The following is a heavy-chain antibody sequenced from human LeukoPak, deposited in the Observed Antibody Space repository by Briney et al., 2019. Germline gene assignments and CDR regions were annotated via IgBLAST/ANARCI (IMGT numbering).Heavy chain of an antibody. CDR1: GGSISGYY. CDR2: IYYSGST. Sequence: SETLSLTCTVSGGSISGYYWSRIRQPPGKGLEWIGYIYYSGSTNYNPSLKSRVTISVDTSKNQFSLNLSSVTAADTAVYYCARDSLWFDPWGQGTLVTVSS. V-gene: IGHV4-59*01. CDR3: ARDSLWFDP. J-gene: IGHJ5*02.